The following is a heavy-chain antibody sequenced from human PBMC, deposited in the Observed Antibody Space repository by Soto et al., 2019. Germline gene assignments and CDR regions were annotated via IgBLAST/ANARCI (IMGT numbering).Heavy chain of an antibody. D-gene: IGHD3-10*01. J-gene: IGHJ4*02. CDR1: GFTFSTYN. CDR2: ISSGSSTI. Sequence: GGSLRLSCAASGFTFSTYNMNWVRQAPGKGLEWVSYISSGSSTIYYADSVEGRFTISRDNAKNSLYLQMNSLRAEDTAVYYCARKLAGSGSYYLDYWGQGTLVTVSS. V-gene: IGHV3-48*01. CDR3: ARKLAGSGSYYLDY.